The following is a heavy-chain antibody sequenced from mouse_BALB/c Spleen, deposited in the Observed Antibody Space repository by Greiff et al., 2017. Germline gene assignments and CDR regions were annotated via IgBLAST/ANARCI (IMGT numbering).Heavy chain of an antibody. J-gene: IGHJ2*01. Sequence: EVKLVESGGGLVQPGGSRKLSCAASGFTFSSFGMHWVRQAPEKGLEWVAYISSGSSTIYYADTVKGRFTISRDNPKNTLFLQMTSLRSEDTAMYYCARPYYGYFDYWGQGTTLTVSS. CDR2: ISSGSSTI. CDR1: GFTFSSFG. V-gene: IGHV5-17*02. D-gene: IGHD1-1*01. CDR3: ARPYYGYFDY.